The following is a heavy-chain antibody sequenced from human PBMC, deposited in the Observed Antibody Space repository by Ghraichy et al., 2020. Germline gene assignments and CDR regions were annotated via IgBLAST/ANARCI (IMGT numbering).Heavy chain of an antibody. CDR2: IYYSGST. Sequence: TLSLTCTVSGGSISSSSYYWGWIRQPPGKGLEWIGSIYYSGSTYYNPSLKSRVTISVDTSKNQFSLKLSSVTAADTAVYYCARRPQDDYGHNWFDPWGQGTLVTVSS. CDR1: GGSISSSSYY. CDR3: ARRPQDDYGHNWFDP. V-gene: IGHV4-39*01. J-gene: IGHJ5*02. D-gene: IGHD4-17*01.